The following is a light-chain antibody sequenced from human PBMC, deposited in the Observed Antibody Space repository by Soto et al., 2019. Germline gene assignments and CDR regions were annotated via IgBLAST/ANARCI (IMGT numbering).Light chain of an antibody. J-gene: IGLJ1*01. Sequence: QSVLTQPASVSGSPGQSITISCTGTSSDVGGYNYVSWYQQHPGKAPKLMIYDVSNRPSGVSNRFSGSKSGNTASLTTSGLQAEDEADYYCSSYTSSSTLVFGTGIKVTVL. CDR1: SSDVGGYNY. V-gene: IGLV2-14*01. CDR3: SSYTSSSTLV. CDR2: DVS.